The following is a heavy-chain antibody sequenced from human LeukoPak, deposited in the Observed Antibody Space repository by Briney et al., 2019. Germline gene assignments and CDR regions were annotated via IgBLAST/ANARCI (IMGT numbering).Heavy chain of an antibody. CDR3: ARLGTAAVQFDP. D-gene: IGHD6-13*01. Sequence: SETLSLTCAVYGGSFSGYYWSWIRQPPGKGLEWIGEINHSGSTKYNPSLKSRVTISVDTSKIQFSLKVSSVTAADTAVYYCARLGTAAVQFDPWGQGTLVTVSS. CDR1: GGSFSGYY. V-gene: IGHV4-34*01. J-gene: IGHJ5*02. CDR2: INHSGST.